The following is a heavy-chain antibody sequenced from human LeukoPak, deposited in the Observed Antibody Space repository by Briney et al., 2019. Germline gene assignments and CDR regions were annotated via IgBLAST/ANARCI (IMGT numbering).Heavy chain of an antibody. CDR3: ARNRQLARPSSGRWVWFDP. D-gene: IGHD6-19*01. CDR2: INHSGST. J-gene: IGHJ5*02. Sequence: SETLSLTCAVYGGSFSGYYWSWIRQPPGKGLEWIGEINHSGSTNYNPSLKSRVTISVDTSKNQFSLKLSSVTAADTAVYYCARNRQLARPSSGRWVWFDPWGQGTLVTVSS. V-gene: IGHV4-34*01. CDR1: GGSFSGYY.